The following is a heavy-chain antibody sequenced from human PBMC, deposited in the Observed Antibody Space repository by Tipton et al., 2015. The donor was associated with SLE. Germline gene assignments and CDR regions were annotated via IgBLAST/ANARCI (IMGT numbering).Heavy chain of an antibody. CDR3: TTYRWGCFDS. D-gene: IGHD5-12*01. V-gene: IGHV4-61*08. CDR1: GGSVSSGGYY. CDR2: ISYSGTT. Sequence: TLSLTCTVSGGSVSSGGYYWSWIRQPPGKGLEWIGYISYSGTTKYNPSLKSRVTISLHTSKNQFSLKLTSVTTADTAVYYCTTYRWGCFDSWGQGTLVTVSS. J-gene: IGHJ4*02.